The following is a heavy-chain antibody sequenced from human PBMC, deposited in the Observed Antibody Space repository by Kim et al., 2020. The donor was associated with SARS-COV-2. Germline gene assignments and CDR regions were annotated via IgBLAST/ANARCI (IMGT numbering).Heavy chain of an antibody. J-gene: IGHJ4*02. D-gene: IGHD1-26*01. CDR2: ISSNAGNM. V-gene: IGHV3-48*03. Sequence: GGSLRLSCAASGFTFSSYEMNWVRQAPGKGLEWLSYISSNAGNMYYADSVKGRFTISRDNAKNSLYLQMNSLRAEDTAVYYCARVRSGSIKDYWGQGTLVIVSS. CDR1: GFTFSSYE. CDR3: ARVRSGSIKDY.